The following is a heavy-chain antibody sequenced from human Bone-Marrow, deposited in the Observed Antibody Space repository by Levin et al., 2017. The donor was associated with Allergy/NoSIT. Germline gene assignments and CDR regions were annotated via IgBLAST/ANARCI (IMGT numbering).Heavy chain of an antibody. V-gene: IGHV3-30*04. Sequence: GGSLRLSCAASGFTFSSYAMHWVRQAPGKGLEWVAVISYDGSNKYYADSVKGRFTISRDNSKNTLYLQMNSLRAEDTAVYYCARASKGWWTKGYFDYWGQGTLVTVSS. D-gene: IGHD2-15*01. CDR1: GFTFSSYA. CDR2: ISYDGSNK. CDR3: ARASKGWWTKGYFDY. J-gene: IGHJ4*02.